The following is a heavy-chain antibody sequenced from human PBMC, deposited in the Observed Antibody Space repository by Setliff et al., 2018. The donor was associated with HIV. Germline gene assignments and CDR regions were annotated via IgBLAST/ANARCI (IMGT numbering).Heavy chain of an antibody. J-gene: IGHJ4*02. V-gene: IGHV4-39*07. Sequence: PSETLSLTCTVSAGPISSSNYYWGWIRQPPGKGLEWIGSMYYRGSTYYTPSLKSRITISLDTSKNQFSLRMRSVTAADTAVYYCARVFVDTAVLRVLEYYFDAWGRGTLVTVSS. D-gene: IGHD5-18*01. CDR1: AGPISSSNYY. CDR2: MYYRGST. CDR3: ARVFVDTAVLRVLEYYFDA.